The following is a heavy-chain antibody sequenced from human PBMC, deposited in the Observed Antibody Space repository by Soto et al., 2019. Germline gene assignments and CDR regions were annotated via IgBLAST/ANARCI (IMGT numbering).Heavy chain of an antibody. CDR1: GFTFSGSS. CDR2: IRNKANSYAT. CDR3: ISHSPEDMLRT. V-gene: IGHV3-73*02. D-gene: IGHD2-15*01. J-gene: IGHJ4*02. Sequence: EVQLVESGGGLVQPGGSLKLSCAASGFTFSGSSVHWVRQASGKGLEWVGRIRNKANSYATAYAASVRGRFTISRDDSKNTAFLQMNSLNTEDTAVSYCISHSPEDMLRTWGQGTLVTVSS.